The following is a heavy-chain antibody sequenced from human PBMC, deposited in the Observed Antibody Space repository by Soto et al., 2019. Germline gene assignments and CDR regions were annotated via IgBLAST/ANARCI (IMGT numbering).Heavy chain of an antibody. D-gene: IGHD2-21*02. Sequence: EVQLLESGGGLVQPGGSLRLSCAASGFTFSSYAMSWVRQAPGKGLEWVSAISGSGGSTYYADSVKGRFTISRDNSKNTLYLQMNSLRAEDTAVYYCAKDGAYCGGDCYPDAFDIWGQGTMVTVSS. V-gene: IGHV3-23*01. CDR1: GFTFSSYA. CDR3: AKDGAYCGGDCYPDAFDI. CDR2: ISGSGGST. J-gene: IGHJ3*02.